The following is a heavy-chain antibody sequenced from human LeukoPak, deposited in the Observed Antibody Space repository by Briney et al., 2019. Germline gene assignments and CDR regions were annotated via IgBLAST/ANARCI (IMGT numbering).Heavy chain of an antibody. J-gene: IGHJ4*02. CDR2: INPNSGGT. D-gene: IGHD6-19*01. CDR1: GYTFTGYY. CDR3: ARVRSSGWFIFDY. Sequence: ASVKVSCKASGYTFTGYYMHWVRQAPGQGLEWMGWINPNSGGTNYAQKFRGRVTMTRDTSISTAYMELSRLRSDDTAVYYCARVRSSGWFIFDYWGQGTLVTVSS. V-gene: IGHV1-2*02.